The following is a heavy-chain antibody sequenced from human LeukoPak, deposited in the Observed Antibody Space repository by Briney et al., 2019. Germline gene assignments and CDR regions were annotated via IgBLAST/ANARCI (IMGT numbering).Heavy chain of an antibody. CDR3: ARGGGYYTGYYFDS. D-gene: IGHD3-3*01. CDR1: GFTLSKFD. V-gene: IGHV3-48*04. Sequence: GGSLRLSCAASGFTLSKFDMNWVRQAPGKGLEWISYISITSKTIKYGDSVEGRFTVSRDNAKNSLYLQMSALRAEDTAIYYCARGGGYYTGYYFDSWGPGALVTVSS. CDR2: ISITSKTI. J-gene: IGHJ4*02.